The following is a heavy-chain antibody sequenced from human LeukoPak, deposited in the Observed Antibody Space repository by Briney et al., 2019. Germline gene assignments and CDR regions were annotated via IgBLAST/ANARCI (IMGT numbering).Heavy chain of an antibody. V-gene: IGHV3-21*01. J-gene: IGHJ4*02. CDR3: ARDPGVTNVN. CDR2: ISSSSSYI. Sequence: GGSLRFSCAASGFTFSSYSMNWVRQAPGKGLEWVSSISSSSSYIYYADSVKGRFTISRDNAKNSLYLQMNSLRAEDTAVYYCARDPGVTNVNWGQGTLVTVSS. D-gene: IGHD2-21*02. CDR1: GFTFSSYS.